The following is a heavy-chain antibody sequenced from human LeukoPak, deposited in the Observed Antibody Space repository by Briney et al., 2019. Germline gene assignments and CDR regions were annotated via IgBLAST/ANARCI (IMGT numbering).Heavy chain of an antibody. D-gene: IGHD3-10*01. CDR2: INQDGSEK. J-gene: IGHJ4*02. V-gene: IGHV3-7*01. CDR1: GFTFSSYW. CDR3: ARVRDPMVRGVPDY. Sequence: GGSLRLSCAASGFTFSSYWMIWVRQAPGKGLECVANINQDGSEKYYVDSVQGRFTISRDNAKNTLYLQMNSLRAEDTAVYYCARVRDPMVRGVPDYWGQGTLVTVSS.